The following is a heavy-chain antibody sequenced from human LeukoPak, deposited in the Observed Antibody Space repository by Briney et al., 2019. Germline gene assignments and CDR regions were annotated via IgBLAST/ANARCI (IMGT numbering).Heavy chain of an antibody. V-gene: IGHV3-13*01. CDR3: AKIGQYYDILTGWRTGDNWFDP. Sequence: GGSLRLSCAAPGFTFSSYDIHWVRQATGKGLEWVSGIGTAGEIYYPGSVKGRFTISRENAKNSLYLQMNSLRAEDTAVYYCAKIGQYYDILTGWRTGDNWFDPWGQGTLVTVSS. D-gene: IGHD3-9*01. CDR1: GFTFSSYD. J-gene: IGHJ5*02. CDR2: IGTAGEI.